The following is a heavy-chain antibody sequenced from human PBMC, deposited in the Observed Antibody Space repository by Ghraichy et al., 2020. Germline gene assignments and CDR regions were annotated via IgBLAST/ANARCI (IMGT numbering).Heavy chain of an antibody. CDR2: ISAGGDTT. V-gene: IGHV3-23*01. J-gene: IGHJ4*02. CDR1: GFTFRNCA. CDR3: AKDLGGTN. D-gene: IGHD2-15*01. Sequence: GGSLRLSCAASGFTFRNCAMNWFRQAPGKGLEWVSSISAGGDTTYYADSVKGRFTISRDNSKNTLGLQMNSLRAEDTAVFYCAKDLGGTNWGQGTLVTVSS.